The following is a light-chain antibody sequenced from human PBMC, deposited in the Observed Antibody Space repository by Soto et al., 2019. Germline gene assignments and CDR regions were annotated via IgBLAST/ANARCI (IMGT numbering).Light chain of an antibody. V-gene: IGKV3-20*01. CDR2: GAS. CDR3: QHYRTS. J-gene: IGKJ4*01. CDR1: QSVSSSY. Sequence: EIVLTQSPGTLSLSPGERATLSCRASQSVSSSYLAWYQQKPGQPPRLLIFGASSRATGIPDRFTGSGSGTDFTLTITRREPEDFAVYYCQHYRTSFGGGTKVEIK.